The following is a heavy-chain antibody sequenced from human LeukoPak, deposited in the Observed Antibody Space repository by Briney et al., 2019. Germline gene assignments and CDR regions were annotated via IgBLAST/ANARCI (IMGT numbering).Heavy chain of an antibody. CDR3: ARGSVTYYYGSGSYYKDNWFDP. Sequence: PSETLSLTCAVYGGSFSGYYWSWIRQPPGKGLEWIGEINHSGSTNYNPSLKSRVTISVDTSKNQFSLKLSSVTAADTAVYYCARGSVTYYYGSGSYYKDNWFDPWGQGTLVTASS. D-gene: IGHD3-10*01. CDR2: INHSGST. J-gene: IGHJ5*02. CDR1: GGSFSGYY. V-gene: IGHV4-34*01.